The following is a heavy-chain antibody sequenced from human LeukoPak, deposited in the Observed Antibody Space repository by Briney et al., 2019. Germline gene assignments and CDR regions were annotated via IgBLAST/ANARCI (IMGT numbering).Heavy chain of an antibody. CDR1: GFTFSSYE. CDR3: ARSSIAARFCFDY. Sequence: GGSLRLSCAASGFTFSSYEMNWVRQAPGKGLEWVSYISSSGSTIYYADSAKGRFTISRDNAKNSLYLQMNSLRAEDTAVYYCARSSIAARFCFDYWGQGTLVTVSS. V-gene: IGHV3-48*03. J-gene: IGHJ4*02. CDR2: ISSSGSTI. D-gene: IGHD6-6*01.